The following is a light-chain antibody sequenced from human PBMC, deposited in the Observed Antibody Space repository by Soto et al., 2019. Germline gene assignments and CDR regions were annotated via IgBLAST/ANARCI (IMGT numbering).Light chain of an antibody. V-gene: IGKV1-5*03. CDR2: KAS. Sequence: DIQMTQSPSTLSASVGDRVTITCRASQSISSWLAWYQQKPGKAPKLLIYKASSLESGVPSRFSGSGSGTELTLTISSLQPDDFATYYCQQYNSYSWTFVQGTKVEIK. CDR1: QSISSW. CDR3: QQYNSYSWT. J-gene: IGKJ1*01.